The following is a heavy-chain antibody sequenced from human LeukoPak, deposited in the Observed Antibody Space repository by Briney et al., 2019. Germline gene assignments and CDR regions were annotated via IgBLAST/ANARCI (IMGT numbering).Heavy chain of an antibody. V-gene: IGHV5-51*01. CDR3: ARRDYYGSGSPDY. CDR2: IYPGDSDT. CDR1: GYIFTSYW. Sequence: GESLQISCKGSGYIFTSYWIGWVRQLPGKGLEWMGIIYPGDSDTRYSPSFQGQVTISADKSISTAYLQWSSLKASDTAMYYCARRDYYGSGSPDYWGQGTLVTVSS. D-gene: IGHD3-10*01. J-gene: IGHJ4*02.